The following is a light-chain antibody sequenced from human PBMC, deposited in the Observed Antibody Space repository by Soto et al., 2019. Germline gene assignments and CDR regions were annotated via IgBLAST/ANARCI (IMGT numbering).Light chain of an antibody. Sequence: QSALTQPRSVSGSPGQSVTISCTGTSSVFGGYNFVSWYQHHPGKAPKLMIYDVSERPSGVPDRFSGSKSGNTASLTISGLQAEDEADYYCCSYAGTCYDFGTGTKVTVL. J-gene: IGLJ1*01. CDR3: CSYAGTCYD. V-gene: IGLV2-11*01. CDR2: DVS. CDR1: SSVFGGYNF.